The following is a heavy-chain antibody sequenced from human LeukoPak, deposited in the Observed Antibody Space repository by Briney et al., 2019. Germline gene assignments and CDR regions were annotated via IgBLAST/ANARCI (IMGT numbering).Heavy chain of an antibody. CDR3: ARVYTAMAADY. J-gene: IGHJ4*02. V-gene: IGHV4-38-2*02. Sequence: PSETLSLTCSVSGYSISSAYYWGWIRQPPGKGLEWIGAMYHSGSTNYNPSLKSRVTISVDTSKNQFSLKLSSVTAADTAVYYCARVYTAMAADYWGQGTLVTVSS. D-gene: IGHD5-18*01. CDR2: MYHSGST. CDR1: GYSISSAYY.